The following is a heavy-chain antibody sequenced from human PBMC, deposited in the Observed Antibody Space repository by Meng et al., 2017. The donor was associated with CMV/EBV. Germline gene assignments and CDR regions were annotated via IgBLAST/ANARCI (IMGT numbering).Heavy chain of an antibody. CDR3: VKFFRWDQPDDAFDI. V-gene: IGHV3-30*02. J-gene: IGHJ3*02. CDR1: GFTSRRYG. D-gene: IGHD1-26*01. CDR2: IENDGSNK. Sequence: GESLKISCAASGFTSRRYGMDWVRQGPGKGLEWVTFIENDGSNKYYADSVKGRFTISRDNFKNTVHLQINSLRAEDTALYYCVKFFRWDQPDDAFDIWGHGTMVTVSS.